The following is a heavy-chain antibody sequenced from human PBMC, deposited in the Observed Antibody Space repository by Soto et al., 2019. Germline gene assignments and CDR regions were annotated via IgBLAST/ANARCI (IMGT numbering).Heavy chain of an antibody. V-gene: IGHV3-53*01. Sequence: GGSLRLSCAASGFTVSSNYMSWVRQAPGKGLEWVSVIYSGGSTYHADSVKGRFTISRDNSKNTLYLQMNSLRAEDTAVYYCARDEIGADYDILTGYKYYYYGMDVWGQGTTVTVSS. D-gene: IGHD3-9*01. CDR1: GFTVSSNY. CDR3: ARDEIGADYDILTGYKYYYYGMDV. CDR2: IYSGGST. J-gene: IGHJ6*02.